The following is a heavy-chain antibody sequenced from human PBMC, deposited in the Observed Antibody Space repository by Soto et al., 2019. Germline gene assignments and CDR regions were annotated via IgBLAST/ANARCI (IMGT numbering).Heavy chain of an antibody. Sequence: SETLSLTCTVSGGSIKTYFWSWIRQPAGKGLEWIGRIYTSGTANYSPSLKGRVIMAVDTAKNQLSLKVTSVTAADTAVYYCARDCDSSSWFRLDRWGQGTLVTVSS. CDR2: IYTSGTA. J-gene: IGHJ5*02. V-gene: IGHV4-4*07. CDR3: ARDCDSSSWFRLDR. CDR1: GGSIKTYF. D-gene: IGHD6-13*01.